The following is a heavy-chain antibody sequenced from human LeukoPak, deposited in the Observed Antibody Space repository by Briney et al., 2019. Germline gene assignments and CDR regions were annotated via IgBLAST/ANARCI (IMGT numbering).Heavy chain of an antibody. CDR2: ISYDGSNE. CDR3: AKVALFSGYYPPFDY. J-gene: IGHJ4*02. D-gene: IGHD3-22*01. CDR1: GFTFSNYG. Sequence: GGSLRLSCTASGFTFSNYGMHWVRQAPGKGLEWVAVISYDGSNEYYADSVKGRFTISRDNSKNTLFLQMNSMRPEDSAVYHCAKVALFSGYYPPFDYWGQGTLVTVSS. V-gene: IGHV3-30*18.